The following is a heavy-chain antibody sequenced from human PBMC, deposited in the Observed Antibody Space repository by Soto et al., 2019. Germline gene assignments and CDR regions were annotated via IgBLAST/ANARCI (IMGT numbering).Heavy chain of an antibody. V-gene: IGHV3-30-3*01. D-gene: IGHD4-4*01. CDR2: ISYDGSNK. J-gene: IGHJ6*02. Sequence: GGSLRLSCAASGFTFSSYAMHWVRQAPGKGLEWVAVISYDGSNKYYADSVKGRFTISRDNSKNTLYLQMNSLRAEDTAVYYCARVTGYSSYYYYYGMDVWGQGTTVTVSS. CDR1: GFTFSSYA. CDR3: ARVTGYSSYYYYYGMDV.